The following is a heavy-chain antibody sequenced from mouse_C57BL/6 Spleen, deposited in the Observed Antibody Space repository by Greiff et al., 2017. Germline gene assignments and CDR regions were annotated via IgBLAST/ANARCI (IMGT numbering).Heavy chain of an antibody. CDR1: GFTFSSYA. D-gene: IGHD1-1*01. CDR3: TTDRITTVVAPYAMDY. V-gene: IGHV5-9-1*02. J-gene: IGHJ4*01. CDR2: ISSGGDYI. Sequence: EVKLMESGEGLVKPGGSLKLSCAASGFTFSSYAMSWVRQTPEKRLEWVAYISSGGDYIYYADTVKGRVTIARDNARNTLYLQMSSLKSEDTAMYYCTTDRITTVVAPYAMDYWGQGTSVTVSS.